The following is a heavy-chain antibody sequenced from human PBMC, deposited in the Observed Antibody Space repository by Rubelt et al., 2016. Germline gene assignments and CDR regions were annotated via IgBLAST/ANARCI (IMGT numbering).Heavy chain of an antibody. J-gene: IGHJ6*02. CDR3: ARVRSGSAPWGYYGMDV. V-gene: IGHV3-23*01. Sequence: EWVSAISGSGGSTYYADSVKCRFTISRDNAKNSLYLHMNSLRDEVTAVYYCARVRSGSAPWGYYGMDVWGQGTTVTVS. CDR2: ISGSGGST. D-gene: IGHD1-26*01.